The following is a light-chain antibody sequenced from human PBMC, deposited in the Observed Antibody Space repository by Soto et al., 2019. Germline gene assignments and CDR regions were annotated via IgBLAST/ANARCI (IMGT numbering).Light chain of an antibody. V-gene: IGLV1-36*01. Sequence: QSVLTQPPSVSEAPRQRVTISCSGGSSNIGNNAVNWYQQLPGKAPKLLIYYDDLLPSGVSDRFSGSKSGTSASLAISWLQSEDEADYYCAAWDDSLNGVVFGGGTKLTVL. CDR3: AAWDDSLNGVV. CDR2: YDD. J-gene: IGLJ2*01. CDR1: SSNIGNNA.